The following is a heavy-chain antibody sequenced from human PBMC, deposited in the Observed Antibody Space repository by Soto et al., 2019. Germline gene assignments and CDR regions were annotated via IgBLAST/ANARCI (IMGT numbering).Heavy chain of an antibody. CDR1: GFSLSTTGVG. J-gene: IGHJ5*02. CDR3: XXXXXXXXXXXXXXXXXXLNWYDP. Sequence: QITLTESGPTLVNPTQTLTLTCTFSGFSLSTTGVGVGWIRQSPGEALQWLAVIYWDNDRRYSSSLRSRLTITKDTSXXXXXXXXXXXXXXXXXXXXXXXXXXXXXXXXXXXXXXXLNWYDPWGQGILVTVSS. CDR2: IYWDNDR. V-gene: IGHV2-5*02.